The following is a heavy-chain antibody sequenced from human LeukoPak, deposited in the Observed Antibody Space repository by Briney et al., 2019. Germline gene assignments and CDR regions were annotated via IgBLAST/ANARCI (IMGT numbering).Heavy chain of an antibody. Sequence: PSETLSLTCTVSGGSSSSYYWSWIRQPPGKGLEWIGYIYYSGSTNYNPSLKSRVTISVDTFKNQFSLKLSSVTAADTAVYYCARDLHYYDSSGHRYYYYYGMDVWGQGTTVTVSS. CDR1: GGSSSSYY. CDR3: ARDLHYYDSSGHRYYYYYGMDV. CDR2: IYYSGST. D-gene: IGHD3-22*01. V-gene: IGHV4-59*01. J-gene: IGHJ6*02.